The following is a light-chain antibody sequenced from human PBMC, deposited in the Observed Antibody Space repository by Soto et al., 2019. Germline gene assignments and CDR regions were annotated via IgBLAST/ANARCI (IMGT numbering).Light chain of an antibody. CDR2: GAS. CDR3: KQRSNWPPT. CDR1: QSVSSSS. J-gene: IGKJ5*01. Sequence: EIVLPPSPGTMSLSPGERSALSCRGSQSVSSSSLAWYQQKRGQAPRLLIHGASSRATGIPDRFSGSGSGTDFTLTISRLEPEEFAVYYCKQRSNWPPTVGQGTRLEIK. V-gene: IGKV3D-20*02.